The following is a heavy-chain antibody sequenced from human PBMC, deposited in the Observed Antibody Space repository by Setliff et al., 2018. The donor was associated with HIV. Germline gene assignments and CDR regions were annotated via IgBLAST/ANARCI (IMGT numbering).Heavy chain of an antibody. CDR3: ARYDYGDFDY. D-gene: IGHD4-17*01. Sequence: SETLSLTCTVSGGSISSSSYYWGWIRQPPGKGLEWIGSISYSGSTYYNPSLKSRVTISVDTSKNQFSLNLSSVTAADTAVYYCARYDYGDFDYWGQGTPVTVSS. CDR2: ISYSGST. CDR1: GGSISSSSYY. V-gene: IGHV4-39*01. J-gene: IGHJ4*02.